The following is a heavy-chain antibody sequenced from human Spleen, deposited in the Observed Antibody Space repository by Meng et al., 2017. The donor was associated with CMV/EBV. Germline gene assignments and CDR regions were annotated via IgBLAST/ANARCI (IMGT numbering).Heavy chain of an antibody. J-gene: IGHJ6*02. CDR1: GFTFSSYA. Sequence: GESLKISCAASGFTFSSYAMSWVRQAPGKGLEWVSAISGSGGSTYYADSVKGRFTISRDNSKNTLYLQMNSLRAEDTAVYYCAKARTGGSGYYYYYGLDVWGQGTTVTVSS. D-gene: IGHD3-16*01. CDR3: AKARTGGSGYYYYYGLDV. CDR2: ISGSGGST. V-gene: IGHV3-23*01.